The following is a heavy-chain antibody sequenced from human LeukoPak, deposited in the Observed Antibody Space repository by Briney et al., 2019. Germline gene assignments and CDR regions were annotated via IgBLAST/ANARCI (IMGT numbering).Heavy chain of an antibody. CDR3: ARSDIWGSYRFLDY. D-gene: IGHD3-16*02. V-gene: IGHV4-38-2*02. Sequence: SETLSLTCTVSGYSISSGYYWGWIRQPPGQGLEWIGYMLYSGSTNQKPSLRSRVTISVDTSKNQVSLKLSSVTAADTAVYYCARSDIWGSYRFLDYWGQGILVTVSS. CDR1: GYSISSGYY. J-gene: IGHJ4*01. CDR2: MLYSGST.